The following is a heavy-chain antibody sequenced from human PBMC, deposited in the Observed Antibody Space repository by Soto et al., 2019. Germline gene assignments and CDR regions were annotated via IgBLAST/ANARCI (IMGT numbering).Heavy chain of an antibody. CDR1: GYSFTSYW. CDR2: IYPGDSDT. J-gene: IGHJ3*02. D-gene: IGHD3-22*01. Sequence: GESLKISCKGSGYSFTSYWIGWVRQMPGKGLEWMGIIYPGDSDTRYSPSFQGQVTISADKSISTAYLQWSSLKASDTAMYYCARPLKYYDSSGYYLDAFDIWGQGTMVTVSS. CDR3: ARPLKYYDSSGYYLDAFDI. V-gene: IGHV5-51*01.